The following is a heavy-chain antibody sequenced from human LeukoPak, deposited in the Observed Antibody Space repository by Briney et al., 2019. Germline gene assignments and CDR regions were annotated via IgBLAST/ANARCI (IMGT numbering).Heavy chain of an antibody. CDR3: ARSPGYYYYYYMDV. Sequence: ASVKVSCKASGYTFTGYYMHWVRQAPGQGLEWMGWINPNSGGTNYAQKFQGRVTMTRDTPISTAYMELSRLRSDDTAVYYCARSPGYYYYYYMDVWGKGTTVTVSS. CDR2: INPNSGGT. J-gene: IGHJ6*03. V-gene: IGHV1-2*02. CDR1: GYTFTGYY.